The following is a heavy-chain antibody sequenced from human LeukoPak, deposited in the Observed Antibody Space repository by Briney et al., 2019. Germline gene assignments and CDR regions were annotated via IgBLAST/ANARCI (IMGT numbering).Heavy chain of an antibody. J-gene: IGHJ5*02. V-gene: IGHV3-64*01. D-gene: IGHD4-11*01. CDR1: GFTFSSYA. CDR2: ISGNGGST. Sequence: PGGSLRLSCAASGFTFSSYAMHWVRQAPGKGLEYVSAISGNGGSTYYANSVKGRFTISRDNSKNTLYLQMGSLRAEDMAVYYCARADYKGWFDPWGHVTLVTVSS. CDR3: ARADYKGWFDP.